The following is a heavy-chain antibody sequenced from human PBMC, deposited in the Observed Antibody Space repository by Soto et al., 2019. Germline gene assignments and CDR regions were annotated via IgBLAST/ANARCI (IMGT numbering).Heavy chain of an antibody. V-gene: IGHV1-18*01. D-gene: IGHD3-10*01. CDR1: GYPFTHYG. J-gene: IGHJ6*02. CDR3: ARDQSVDRSYYYGIDV. Sequence: ASVKVSCKSSGYPFTHYGITWVRQAPGQGLEWMGWISPFNGNTNYGQTLQGRVTLTTETSTSTVYMELRSLRSDDTVVFYCARDQSVDRSYYYGIDVWGQGTTVTVS. CDR2: ISPFNGNT.